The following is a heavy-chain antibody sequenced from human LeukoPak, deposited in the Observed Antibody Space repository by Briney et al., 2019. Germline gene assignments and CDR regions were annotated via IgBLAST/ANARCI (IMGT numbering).Heavy chain of an antibody. Sequence: GESLKISCKGSGYSFTSYWIGWVRQMPGKGLEWMGILYPGDSDTRYSPSFQGQVTISADKSISTAYLQWSSLKASDTAMYYCAKHPHDSSGYYDYWGQGTLVTVSS. J-gene: IGHJ4*02. CDR1: GYSFTSYW. CDR3: AKHPHDSSGYYDY. CDR2: LYPGDSDT. V-gene: IGHV5-51*01. D-gene: IGHD3-22*01.